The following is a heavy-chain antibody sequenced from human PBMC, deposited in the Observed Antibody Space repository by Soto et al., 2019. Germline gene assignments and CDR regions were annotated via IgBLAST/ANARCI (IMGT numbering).Heavy chain of an antibody. CDR2: IIPIFGTA. CDR3: ARDNVGANNAAVY. CDR1: GGTFSSYA. V-gene: IGHV1-69*13. D-gene: IGHD1-26*01. Sequence: SVKISCKASGGTFSSYAISWVRQAPGQGLEWMGGIIPIFGTANYAQKFQGRVTITADESTSTAYMELSSLRSEDTAVYYCARDNVGANNAAVYWGKGTLVTVSS. J-gene: IGHJ4*02.